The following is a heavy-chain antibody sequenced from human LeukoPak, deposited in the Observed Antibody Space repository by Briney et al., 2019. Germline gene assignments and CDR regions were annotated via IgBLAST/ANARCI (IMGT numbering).Heavy chain of an antibody. V-gene: IGHV3-64D*09. J-gene: IGHJ4*02. CDR3: VQDLEATVVTYFDY. Sequence: PGGSLRLSCSASGFTFSNNAMHWIRRAPGRGLEYVSGISADGDSTYYPDSVKGRFTISRDNSKNTLYLQMSSLRTEDTALYYCVQDLEATVVTYFDYWGQGTLVTVAS. CDR1: GFTFSNNA. D-gene: IGHD4-23*01. CDR2: ISADGDST.